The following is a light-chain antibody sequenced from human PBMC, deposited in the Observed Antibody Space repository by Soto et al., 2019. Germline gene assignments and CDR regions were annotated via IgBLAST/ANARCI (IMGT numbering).Light chain of an antibody. V-gene: IGLV2-14*01. CDR2: EVS. CDR3: SSYTSSSIHYV. J-gene: IGLJ1*01. CDR1: SSDVGGYNY. Sequence: QSALTQPASVSGCPGQSITISCTGTSSDVGGYNYVSWYQQHPGKAPKLMIYEVSNRPSGVSNRFSGSKSGNTASLTISGLQAEDEADYYCSSYTSSSIHYVFGTGTKVTVL.